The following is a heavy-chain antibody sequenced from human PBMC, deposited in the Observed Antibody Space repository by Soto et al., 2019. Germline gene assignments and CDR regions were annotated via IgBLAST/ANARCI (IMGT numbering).Heavy chain of an antibody. CDR3: ARGAYYYGSGSRNWFDP. CDR1: GGSFSGYY. D-gene: IGHD3-10*01. V-gene: IGHV4-34*01. J-gene: IGHJ5*02. CDR2: INHSGST. Sequence: PSETLSLTCAVYGGSFSGYYWSWIRQPPGKGLEWIGEINHSGSTNYNPSLKSRVTISVDTSKNQFSLKLSSVTAADTAVYYCARGAYYYGSGSRNWFDPWGQGTLVTGLL.